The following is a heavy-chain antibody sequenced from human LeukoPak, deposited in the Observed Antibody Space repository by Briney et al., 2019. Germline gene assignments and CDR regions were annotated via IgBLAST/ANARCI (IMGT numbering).Heavy chain of an antibody. CDR2: INHSGST. J-gene: IGHJ4*02. CDR1: GGSFSGYY. CDR3: ARVELAVAVPDY. V-gene: IGHV4-34*01. Sequence: PSETLSLTCAVYGGSFSGYYWSWVRQPPGKGLEWIGEINHSGSTNYNPSLKSRVTISVDTSKNQFSLKLSSVTAADTAVYYCARVELAVAVPDYWGQGTLVTVSS. D-gene: IGHD6-19*01.